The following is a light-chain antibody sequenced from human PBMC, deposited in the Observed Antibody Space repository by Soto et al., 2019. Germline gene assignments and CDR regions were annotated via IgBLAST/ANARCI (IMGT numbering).Light chain of an antibody. CDR1: QSISNY. CDR2: AAS. J-gene: IGKJ1*01. Sequence: DIQMTQSPSSLSASVGDRVSITCRASQSISNYLNWYQQNPGKAPKVLIYAASSLQSGVPSRFSGSGSGTDFTLTISSLQPEDFATYYCQQSYNTPRTFGQGTKVDIK. CDR3: QQSYNTPRT. V-gene: IGKV1-39*01.